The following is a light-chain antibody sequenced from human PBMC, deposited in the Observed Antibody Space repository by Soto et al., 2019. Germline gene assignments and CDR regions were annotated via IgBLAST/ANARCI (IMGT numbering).Light chain of an antibody. CDR2: KAS. CDR3: QQYQNFIT. J-gene: IGKJ5*01. Sequence: DIQMTQSPSTLSASVGDRVTITCRASQSIGHWLAWYQQKPGQPPKLLIYKASSLETEVPSRFSGSGSGTEFTLTISSLEPDDFANYYCQQYQNFITFGQGTRLEIK. CDR1: QSIGHW. V-gene: IGKV1-5*03.